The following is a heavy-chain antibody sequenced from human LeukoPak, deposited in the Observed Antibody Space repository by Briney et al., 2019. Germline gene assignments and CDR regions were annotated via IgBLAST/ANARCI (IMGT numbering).Heavy chain of an antibody. CDR2: IIPIFCTA. Sequence: SVKVSCKASGGTFSSYAISWVRQAPGQGLDWMGRIIPIFCTANYAQKFQGRGTITTDESTSTGYMELSSLKAEDTGVYYCAREWIQLWSPALTYLDVWGKGTTVTVSS. D-gene: IGHD5-18*01. CDR1: GGTFSSYA. J-gene: IGHJ6*03. V-gene: IGHV1-69*05. CDR3: AREWIQLWSPALTYLDV.